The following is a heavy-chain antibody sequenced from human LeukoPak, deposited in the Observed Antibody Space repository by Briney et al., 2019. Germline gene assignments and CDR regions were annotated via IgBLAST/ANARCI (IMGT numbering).Heavy chain of an antibody. CDR2: INPSGGST. Sequence: ASVKVSCKASGYIFTSYYMHWVRQAPGQGLEWMGIINPSGGSTSYAQKFQGRVTMTRDTSTSTVYMELNSLRAEDTAVYYCARDTSGRPRDYWGQGTLVTVSS. CDR1: GYIFTSYY. CDR3: ARDTSGRPRDY. V-gene: IGHV1-46*01. D-gene: IGHD6-19*01. J-gene: IGHJ4*02.